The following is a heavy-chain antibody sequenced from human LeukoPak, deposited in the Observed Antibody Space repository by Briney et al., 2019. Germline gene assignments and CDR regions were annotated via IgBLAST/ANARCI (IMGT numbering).Heavy chain of an antibody. J-gene: IGHJ4*02. CDR2: ISGCGDST. CDR1: GFTFSSYA. CDR3: AKHLTAHGSGWLDY. V-gene: IGHV3-23*01. Sequence: GGSLRLSCAASGFTFSSYAMSWVRQAPGKGLEWVSGISGCGDSTYYADSVKGRFTVSRDNSKNTLWLQMNSLRAEDTAVYHCAKHLTAHGSGWLDYWGQGTLVTVSS. D-gene: IGHD6-19*01.